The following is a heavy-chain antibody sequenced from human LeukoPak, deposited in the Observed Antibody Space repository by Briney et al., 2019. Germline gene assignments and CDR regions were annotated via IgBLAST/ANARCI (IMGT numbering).Heavy chain of an antibody. CDR1: GYTFTSYV. V-gene: IGHV1-18*01. J-gene: IGHJ4*02. CDR3: ARDRRYYDFWSGYPTGFDD. CDR2: ISAYNGNT. D-gene: IGHD3-3*01. Sequence: ASVKVSCKASGYTFTSYVISWVRQAPGQGLEWMGWISAYNGNTNYAQKLQGRVTMTTDTSTSTAYMELRSLRSDDTAVYYCARDRRYYDFWSGYPTGFDDWGQGTLVTVSS.